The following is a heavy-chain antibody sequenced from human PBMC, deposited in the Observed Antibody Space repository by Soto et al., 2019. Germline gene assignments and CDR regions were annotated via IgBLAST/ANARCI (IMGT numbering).Heavy chain of an antibody. CDR2: IFSDDDK. Sequence: SGPTLVHPTETLTLTCTVSGFSLSNPRMGVSWSRRPPVKALEWLAHIFSDDDKSYSTSLKIRLIISKDTSKSQVVLTMTNMDPVETATFYCARGLATIQVFAFDXWGQGTVVTVS. CDR3: ARGLATIQVFAFDX. V-gene: IGHV2-26*01. D-gene: IGHD2-21*01. J-gene: IGHJ3*02. CDR1: GFSLSNPRMG.